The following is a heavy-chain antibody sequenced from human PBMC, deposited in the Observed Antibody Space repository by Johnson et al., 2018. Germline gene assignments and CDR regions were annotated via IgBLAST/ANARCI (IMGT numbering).Heavy chain of an antibody. CDR2: INKDESEK. D-gene: IGHD2-15*01. Sequence: VQLVQSGGGVVQPGGSLRLSCAGSGFTFNSAWMTWVRQAPGKGLEWVANINKDESEKHYVDSEKGRFTISRDNAKNILYLQMNNLRVEDTAVYYCARGGVVDWFDPRGQGNLVTVSS. V-gene: IGHV3-7*01. CDR3: ARGGVVDWFDP. J-gene: IGHJ5*02. CDR1: GFTFNSAW.